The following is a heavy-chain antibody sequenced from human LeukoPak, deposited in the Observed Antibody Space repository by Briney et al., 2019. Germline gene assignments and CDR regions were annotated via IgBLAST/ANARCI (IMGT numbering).Heavy chain of an antibody. CDR3: ARKHLESSSWYLPFDY. D-gene: IGHD6-13*01. CDR1: GFTFDDYA. V-gene: IGHV3-43*02. J-gene: IGHJ4*02. Sequence: GSLRLSCAASGFTFDDYAMHWVRQAPGKGLEWVSLISGDGGSTYYADSVKGRFTISRDNSKNSLYLQMNSLRTEDTALYYCARKHLESSSWYLPFDYWGQGTLVTVSS. CDR2: ISGDGGST.